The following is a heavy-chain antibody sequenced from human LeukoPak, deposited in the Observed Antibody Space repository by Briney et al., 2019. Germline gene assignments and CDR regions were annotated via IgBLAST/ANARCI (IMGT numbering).Heavy chain of an antibody. CDR1: GGTFSSYA. Sequence: ASVKVSCKASGGTFSSYAISWVRQAPGQGLEWMGGIIPIFGTANYAQKFQGRVTITADESTSTAYMELSSLRSEDTAMYYCAFPDGDYYDRRGAFRIWGQGTLVTVSS. CDR2: IIPIFGTA. D-gene: IGHD3-22*01. V-gene: IGHV1-69*13. CDR3: AFPDGDYYDRRGAFRI. J-gene: IGHJ3*02.